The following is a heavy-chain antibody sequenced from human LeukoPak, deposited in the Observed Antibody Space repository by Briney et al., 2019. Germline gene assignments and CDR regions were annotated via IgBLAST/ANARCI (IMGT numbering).Heavy chain of an antibody. J-gene: IGHJ4*02. CDR3: AREGDYDILTGFGGD. D-gene: IGHD3-9*01. CDR1: GYTFTGYY. V-gene: IGHV1-2*02. CDR2: INPNSGGT. Sequence: ASVKVSCKASGYTFTGYYMHWVLQAPGQGLEWMGWINPNSGGTNYAQKFQGRVTMTRDTSISTAYMELSRLRSDDTAVYYCAREGDYDILTGFGGDWGQGTLVTVSS.